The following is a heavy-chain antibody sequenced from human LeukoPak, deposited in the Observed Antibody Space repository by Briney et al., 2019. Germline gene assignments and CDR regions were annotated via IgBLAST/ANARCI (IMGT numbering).Heavy chain of an antibody. CDR3: AREDLNDAFDI. V-gene: IGHV4-59*01. Sequence: SETLSLTCTVSGGSISSYYWSWIRQPPGKGLEWIGYIYYSGSTNYNPSLKSRVTISVDTSKNQFSLKLSSVTAADTAVYYCAREDLNDAFDIWGQGTMVTVSS. CDR1: GGSISSYY. CDR2: IYYSGST. J-gene: IGHJ3*02.